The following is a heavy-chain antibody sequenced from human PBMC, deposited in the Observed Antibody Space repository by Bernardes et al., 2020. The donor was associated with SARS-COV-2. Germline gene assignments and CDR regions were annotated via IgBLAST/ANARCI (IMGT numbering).Heavy chain of an antibody. CDR3: ARVTPSRITIFGVVTRYGMDV. D-gene: IGHD3-3*01. CDR2: ISSSGSTI. J-gene: IGHJ6*04. Sequence: GGSLRLSCAASGFTFSSYEMNWVRQAPGKGLEWVSYISSSGSTIYYADSVKGRFTISRDNAKNSLYLQMNSLRAEDTAVYYCARVTPSRITIFGVVTRYGMDVWGKGTTVTVSS. V-gene: IGHV3-48*03. CDR1: GFTFSSYE.